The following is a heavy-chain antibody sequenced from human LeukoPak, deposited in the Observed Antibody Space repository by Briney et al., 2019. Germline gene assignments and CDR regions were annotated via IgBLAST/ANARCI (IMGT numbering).Heavy chain of an antibody. V-gene: IGHV1-18*01. CDR2: ISAYNGNT. Sequence: ASVKVSCKASGYTFTSYSISWVRQAPGQGLEWMGWISAYNGNTNYAQKLQGRVTMTTDTSTSTAYMELRSLRSDDTAVYYCAREIEYCTNGVCFPWFDPWGQGTLVTVSS. J-gene: IGHJ5*02. D-gene: IGHD2-8*01. CDR3: AREIEYCTNGVCFPWFDP. CDR1: GYTFTSYS.